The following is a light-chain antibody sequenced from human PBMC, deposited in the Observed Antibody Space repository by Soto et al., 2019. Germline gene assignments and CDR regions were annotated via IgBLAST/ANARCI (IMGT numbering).Light chain of an antibody. CDR1: RSNIGARYD. V-gene: IGLV1-40*01. CDR3: AAWYDSLSGPYG. Sequence: QSALTQPPSVSGAPGQRVTISCTGSRSNIGARYDVHWYQQLPGTAPKLLIYGNNKRPSGVPDRFSGSKSGTSASLASSGLRSEDEADYYCAAWYDSLSGPYGFGTGTKGTVL. CDR2: GNN. J-gene: IGLJ1*01.